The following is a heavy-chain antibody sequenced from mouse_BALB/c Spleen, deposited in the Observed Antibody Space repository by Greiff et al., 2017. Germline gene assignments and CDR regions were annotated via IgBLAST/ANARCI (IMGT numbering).Heavy chain of an antibody. CDR3: ARNYGYYFDY. Sequence: DVQLQESGGGLVQPGGSRKLSCAASGFTFSSFGMHWVRQAPEKGLEWVAYISSGSSTIYYADTVKGRFTISRDNPKNTLFLQMTSLRSEDTAMYYCARNYGYYFDYWGQGTTLTVSS. J-gene: IGHJ2*01. V-gene: IGHV5-17*02. D-gene: IGHD1-2*01. CDR2: ISSGSSTI. CDR1: GFTFSSFG.